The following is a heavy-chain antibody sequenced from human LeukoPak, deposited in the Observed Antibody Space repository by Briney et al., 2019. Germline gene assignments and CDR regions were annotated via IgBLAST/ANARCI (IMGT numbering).Heavy chain of an antibody. CDR3: AREVNYYGSGSQPHYYYYYGMDV. CDR1: GYTFTSYY. J-gene: IGHJ6*02. CDR2: INPSGGST. V-gene: IGHV1-46*01. D-gene: IGHD3-10*01. Sequence: ASVKVSCKASGYTFTSYYMHWVRQAPGQGLEWMGIINPSGGSTSYAQKLQGRVTMTTDTSTSTAYMELRSLRSDDTAVYYCAREVNYYGSGSQPHYYYYYGMDVWGQGTTVTVSS.